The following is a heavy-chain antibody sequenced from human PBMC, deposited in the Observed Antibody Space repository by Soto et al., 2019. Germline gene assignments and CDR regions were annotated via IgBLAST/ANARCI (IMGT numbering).Heavy chain of an antibody. V-gene: IGHV4-31*03. CDR3: ARLSSGERLNFDY. Sequence: QVQLQESGPGLVKPSQTLSLTCTVSGGSISSGGYYWSWIRQHPGKGLEWIGYIYYSGGTYYNPSLKSRVTISLDTSKNQFSLKLSSVTAADTAMYYCARLSSGERLNFDYWGQGTLVTVSS. D-gene: IGHD3-10*02. CDR1: GGSISSGGYY. CDR2: IYYSGGT. J-gene: IGHJ4*02.